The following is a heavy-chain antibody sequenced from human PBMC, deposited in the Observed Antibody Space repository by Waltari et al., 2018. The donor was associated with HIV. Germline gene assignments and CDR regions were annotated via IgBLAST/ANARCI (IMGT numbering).Heavy chain of an antibody. CDR1: GYTFTSYA. J-gene: IGHJ4*02. Sequence: QVQLVQSGAEVKKPGASVKVSCKASGYTFTSYAMHWVRQAPGQRLEWMGWINAGNGNTKYSQKFQGRVTITRDTSASTAYMELSSLRSEDTAVYYCARAGRRWLQSDHFDYWGQGTLVTVSS. CDR3: ARAGRRWLQSDHFDY. D-gene: IGHD5-12*01. CDR2: INAGNGNT. V-gene: IGHV1-3*01.